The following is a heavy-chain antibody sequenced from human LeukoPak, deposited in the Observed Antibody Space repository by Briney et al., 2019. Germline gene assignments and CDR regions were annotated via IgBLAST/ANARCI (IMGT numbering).Heavy chain of an antibody. CDR3: ARGYAYSSSWTFGY. D-gene: IGHD6-13*01. Sequence: PGGSLRLSCAASGFTFSSYWMSWVRQAPGKGLEWVSSISSSSSYIYYADSVKGRFTISRDNAKNSLYLQMNSLRAEDTAVYYCARGYAYSSSWTFGYWGQGTLVTVSS. J-gene: IGHJ4*02. CDR1: GFTFSSYW. V-gene: IGHV3-21*01. CDR2: ISSSSSYI.